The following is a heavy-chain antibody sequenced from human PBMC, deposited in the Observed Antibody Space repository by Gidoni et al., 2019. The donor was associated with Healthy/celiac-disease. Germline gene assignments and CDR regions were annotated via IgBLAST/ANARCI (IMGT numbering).Heavy chain of an antibody. Sequence: QVQLVESGGGVVQPGRSLRLSCAASGFTFSSYAMHWVRQAPGKGLEWVAVISYDGSNKYYADSVKGRFTISRDNSKNTLYLQMNSLRAEDTAVYYCARAAHDSKDIVVVPAATGMGDYWGQGTLVTVSS. D-gene: IGHD2-2*01. V-gene: IGHV3-30-3*01. J-gene: IGHJ4*02. CDR2: ISYDGSNK. CDR1: GFTFSSYA. CDR3: ARAAHDSKDIVVVPAATGMGDY.